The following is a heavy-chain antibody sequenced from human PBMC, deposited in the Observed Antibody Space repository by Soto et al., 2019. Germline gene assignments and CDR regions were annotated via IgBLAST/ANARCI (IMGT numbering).Heavy chain of an antibody. D-gene: IGHD6-6*01. V-gene: IGHV3-48*03. CDR1: GFTFRNFE. J-gene: IGHJ5*02. CDR3: ARDSIAAPNWFDP. Sequence: DVQLVESGGDMVQPGGSLRLSCAASGFTFRNFEMNWVRQVPGKGLEWLSYISSSGSKTFYSESVKGRFTISRDNIEDSLFLQMNNLRVEDTGIYFCARDSIAAPNWFDPWGQGTRVIVSS. CDR2: ISSSGSKT.